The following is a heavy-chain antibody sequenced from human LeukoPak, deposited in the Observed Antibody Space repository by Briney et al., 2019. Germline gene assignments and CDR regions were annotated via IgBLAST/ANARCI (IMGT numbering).Heavy chain of an antibody. J-gene: IGHJ3*02. D-gene: IGHD3-10*01. V-gene: IGHV3-21*01. CDR1: GFTLSSYS. Sequence: PGGSLRLSCAASGFTLSSYSMNWVRQAPGKGLEWVSSFSSGSSYLYYADSVKGRFTISRDNAKNSLYLQMNSLRAEDTAVYYCARDSDEFTTFGIWGQGTMVTLSS. CDR3: ARDSDEFTTFGI. CDR2: FSSGSSYL.